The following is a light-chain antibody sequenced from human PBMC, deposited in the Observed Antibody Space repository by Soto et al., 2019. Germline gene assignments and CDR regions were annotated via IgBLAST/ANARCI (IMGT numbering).Light chain of an antibody. CDR2: DAS. V-gene: IGKV3-11*01. CDR3: QQRSNWPRT. J-gene: IGKJ2*01. CDR1: QSVSSY. Sequence: EIVLTQSPAALSLSPGDTATLSCRASQSVSSYLAWYQQKPGQAPRLLIYDASNRATGIPARFSGSGSGTDFTLTIGRLEPEDFAGYYCQQRSNWPRTFGQGTKVEIK.